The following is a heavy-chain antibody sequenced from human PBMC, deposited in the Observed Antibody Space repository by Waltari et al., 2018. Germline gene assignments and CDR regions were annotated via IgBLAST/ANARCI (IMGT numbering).Heavy chain of an antibody. CDR1: GRSISSGTYW. Sequence: QVQLQESGPGLVTPSQTLSLTCTVSGRSISSGTYWWAWIRQPAGKGLECVGRVYTRGNTDYSPSLTSRATISLDTSKNQFSLELRSVTAADTAVYYCARGRVEDANNFDPWGQGTLVIVSS. J-gene: IGHJ5*02. CDR3: ARGRVEDANNFDP. CDR2: VYTRGNT. D-gene: IGHD2-8*01. V-gene: IGHV4-61*02.